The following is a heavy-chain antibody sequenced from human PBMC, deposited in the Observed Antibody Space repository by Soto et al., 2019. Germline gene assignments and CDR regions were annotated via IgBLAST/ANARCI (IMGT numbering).Heavy chain of an antibody. Sequence: PGESLKISCKGSGYSFTSYWIGWVRQMPGKGLEWMGIIYPGDSDTRYSPSFQGQVTISADKSISTAYLQWSSLKASDTAMYYCARHLGPAELLWFGELLRIVPKEYYYYVIDVWGQGTSETFSS. CDR2: IYPGDSDT. D-gene: IGHD3-10*01. CDR3: ARHLGPAELLWFGELLRIVPKEYYYYVIDV. V-gene: IGHV5-51*01. CDR1: GYSFTSYW. J-gene: IGHJ6*02.